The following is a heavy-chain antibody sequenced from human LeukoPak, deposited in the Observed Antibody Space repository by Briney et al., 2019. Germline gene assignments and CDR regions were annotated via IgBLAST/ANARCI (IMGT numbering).Heavy chain of an antibody. V-gene: IGHV3-23*01. D-gene: IGHD2-2*01. Sequence: GGSLRLSCAASGFTFSSYAMSWVRQAPGKGLEWVSAISGSGGSTYYADSVKGRFTISRDNSKNTLYLQMNSLRAEDTAVYYCAKSLSVVPAARPGYFDYWGQGTLVTVSS. CDR2: ISGSGGST. J-gene: IGHJ4*02. CDR1: GFTFSSYA. CDR3: AKSLSVVPAARPGYFDY.